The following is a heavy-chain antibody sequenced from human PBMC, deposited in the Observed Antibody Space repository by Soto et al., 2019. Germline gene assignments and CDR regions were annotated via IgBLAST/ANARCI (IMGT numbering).Heavy chain of an antibody. D-gene: IGHD1-7*01. CDR1: GFTFSSYG. CDR2: ISYDGSNK. J-gene: IGHJ6*02. V-gene: IGHV3-30*18. CDR3: AKDRVGTRNYVFIDYYYYYGMDV. Sequence: LRLSCAASGFTFSSYGMHWVRQAPGKGLEWVAVISYDGSNKYYADSVKGRFTISRDNSKNTLYLQMNSLRAEDTAVYYCAKDRVGTRNYVFIDYYYYYGMDVWGQGTTVTVSS.